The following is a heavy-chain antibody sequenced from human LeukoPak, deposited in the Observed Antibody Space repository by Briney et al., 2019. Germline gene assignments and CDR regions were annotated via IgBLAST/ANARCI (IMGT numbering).Heavy chain of an antibody. V-gene: IGHV1-18*01. CDR3: ARGRFLEWLSMNDAFDI. CDR2: ISACNGNT. J-gene: IGHJ3*02. CDR1: GYTFTSYG. D-gene: IGHD3-3*01. Sequence: GASVKVSCKASGYTFTSYGISWVRQAPGQGLEWMGWISACNGNTNYAQKLQGRVTMTTDTSTSTAYMELRSLRSDDTAVYYCARGRFLEWLSMNDAFDIWGQGTMVTVSS.